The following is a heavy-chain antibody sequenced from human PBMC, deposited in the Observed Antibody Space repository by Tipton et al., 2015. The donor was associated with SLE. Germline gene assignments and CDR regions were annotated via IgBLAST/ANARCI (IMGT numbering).Heavy chain of an antibody. J-gene: IGHJ4*02. CDR3: AKDRQTTMTTTFDY. CDR1: GFTFSSYG. Sequence: SLRLSCAASGFTFSSYGMHWVRQAPGKGPEWVAVIWYDGSDKHYADSVRGRFTISRDNSKDTLFLQMNSLSSEDTAVYYCAKDRQTTMTTTFDYWGQGVLVTVSS. V-gene: IGHV3-30*18. CDR2: IWYDGSDK. D-gene: IGHD4-17*01.